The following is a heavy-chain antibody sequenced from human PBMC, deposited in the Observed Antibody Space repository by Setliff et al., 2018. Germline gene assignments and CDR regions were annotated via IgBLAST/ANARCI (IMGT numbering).Heavy chain of an antibody. J-gene: IGHJ4*02. Sequence: SETLSLTCTVSGDSISSRTYYWSWIRQPAGKGLEWIGHIYTSWSTIYNPSLKTRVTISTDTSKNQFSLQLTSVTATDTAVYYCARGRLLYVGDSHYFDNWGQGTLVTVSS. CDR1: GDSISSRTYY. CDR2: IYTSWST. D-gene: IGHD4-17*01. V-gene: IGHV4-61*09. CDR3: ARGRLLYVGDSHYFDN.